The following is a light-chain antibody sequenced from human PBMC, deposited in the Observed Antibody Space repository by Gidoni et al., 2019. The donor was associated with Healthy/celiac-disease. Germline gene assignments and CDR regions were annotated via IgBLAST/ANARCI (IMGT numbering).Light chain of an antibody. V-gene: IGKV1D-12*01. J-gene: IGKJ2*01. CDR3: QQGDSFPHT. Sequence: DIQITQSPSSVSASIGDRVTITCRASQVISSWLAWYQQKPGKAPNLLIYAASNLQSGVPSRFSGSGSGTDFSLTISSLQPEDFATFYCQQGDSFPHTFGQGTKLEIK. CDR1: QVISSW. CDR2: AAS.